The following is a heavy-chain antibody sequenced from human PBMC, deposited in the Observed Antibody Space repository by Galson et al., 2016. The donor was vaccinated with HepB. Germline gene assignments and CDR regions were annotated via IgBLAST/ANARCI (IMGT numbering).Heavy chain of an antibody. CDR2: VSSSGGTT. V-gene: IGHV3-23*01. CDR1: GFTFSTFA. Sequence: SLRLSCAASGFTFSTFAMGWVRQAPGKGLAWVSIVSSSGGTTYYADSVKGRFTISRDNSKNTLFLQMHILRAEDTAIYYCVSNEASSGSYYSPIRYWGQGVLVSVSS. J-gene: IGHJ4*02. CDR3: VSNEASSGSYYSPIRY. D-gene: IGHD1-26*01.